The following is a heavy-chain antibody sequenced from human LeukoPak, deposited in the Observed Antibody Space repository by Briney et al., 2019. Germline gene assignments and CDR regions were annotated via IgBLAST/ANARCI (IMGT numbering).Heavy chain of an antibody. V-gene: IGHV3-23*01. CDR3: AKHRKYTIYHPFDY. D-gene: IGHD5/OR15-5a*01. J-gene: IGHJ4*02. Sequence: GGSLRLSCAASGFTFSSYAMSWVRQAPGKGLEWVSAISGSGGGTYYADSVKGRFTISRDISQNTLYLQLNSLRAEDTAVYYCAKHRKYTIYHPFDYWGQGTLVSVSS. CDR1: GFTFSSYA. CDR2: ISGSGGGT.